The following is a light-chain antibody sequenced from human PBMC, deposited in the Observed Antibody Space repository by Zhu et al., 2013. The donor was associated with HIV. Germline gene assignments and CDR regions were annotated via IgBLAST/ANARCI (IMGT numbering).Light chain of an antibody. Sequence: EIVMTQSPATLSVSPGEGATLSCRASQGVTSYLAWYQQKPGQPPRLLMYDASKRATGVPARFSGSGSGTDFTLTISGLQPEDFATYFCQDLNTFPFTFGPGTKVDVK. CDR2: DAS. CDR1: QGVTSY. CDR3: QDLNTFPFT. J-gene: IGKJ3*01. V-gene: IGKV3D-15*01.